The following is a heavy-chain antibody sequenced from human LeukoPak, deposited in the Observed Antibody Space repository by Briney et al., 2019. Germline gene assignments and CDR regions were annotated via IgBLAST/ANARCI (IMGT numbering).Heavy chain of an antibody. D-gene: IGHD3-9*01. J-gene: IGHJ4*02. V-gene: IGHV4-59*01. CDR3: ARGHLDILTGYYSEYYFDY. CDR2: IYYSGST. CDR1: GGSISSDY. Sequence: SETLSLTCTVSGGSISSDYWSCIRQPPGKGLEWIGYIYYSGSTNYNPSLKSRVTISVDTSKNQFSLKLSSVTAADTAVYYCARGHLDILTGYYSEYYFDYWGQGTLVTVSS.